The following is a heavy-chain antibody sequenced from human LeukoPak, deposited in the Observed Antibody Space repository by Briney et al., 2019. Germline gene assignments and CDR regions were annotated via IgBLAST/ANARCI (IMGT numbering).Heavy chain of an antibody. CDR3: ARYDSRGSASTRFDY. CDR1: GYSLGKNYY. J-gene: IGHJ4*02. V-gene: IGHV4-38-2*01. Sequence: ASDTLSLTCAVSGYSLGKNYYWGWIRQPPGKGLEWIGRIYGTGSTSYNPSLMNRVTMSVDTSKNHFSLKLTSVTAADTAVYYCARYDSRGSASTRFDYWGQGSLVTISS. CDR2: IYGTGST. D-gene: IGHD3-16*01.